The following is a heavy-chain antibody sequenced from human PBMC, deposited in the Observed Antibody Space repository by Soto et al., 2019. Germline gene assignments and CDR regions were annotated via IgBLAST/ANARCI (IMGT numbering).Heavy chain of an antibody. Sequence: PSETLSLTCTVSGGSLLGYYWSWIRQPAGKGLEWIGRIYNSGRTNNNPSLKSRVTMSVDMSKNQFSLKLSSVTAADTAIYYCARDRLETETYGMDVWGQGTTVTVSS. V-gene: IGHV4-4*07. CDR3: ARDRLETETYGMDV. CDR1: GGSLLGYY. CDR2: IYNSGRT. J-gene: IGHJ6*02. D-gene: IGHD1-1*01.